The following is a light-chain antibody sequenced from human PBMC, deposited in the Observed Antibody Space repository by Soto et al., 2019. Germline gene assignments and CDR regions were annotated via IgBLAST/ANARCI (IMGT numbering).Light chain of an antibody. CDR1: RSVRSSC. V-gene: IGKV3-20*01. Sequence: EIVLTQSPDTLSLSPGERATLSCRASRSVRSSCVAWYQQNTGQAPRLLIYGASSRATGIPDRFSGSGSGTDFTLTISRLEPEDFAVYHCQQYGSSPLTFGQGTKVEIK. CDR3: QQYGSSPLT. J-gene: IGKJ1*01. CDR2: GAS.